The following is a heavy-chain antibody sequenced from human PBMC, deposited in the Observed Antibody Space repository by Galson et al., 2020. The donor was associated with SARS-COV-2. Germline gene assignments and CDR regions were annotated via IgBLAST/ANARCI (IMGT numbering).Heavy chain of an antibody. CDR2: ISTSSSYT. Sequence: NSGGYLRLSCAASGIPFSAYSMNWVRLAPGKGLEWVPSISTSSSYTYYVDSVKGRFSISRDNPRNSLYLQMNSLRAEDTAVYYCARDEGIRGYNYGRLYYGMDVWGQGTTVTVSS. J-gene: IGHJ6*02. V-gene: IGHV3-21*01. CDR1: GIPFSAYS. CDR3: ARDEGIRGYNYGRLYYGMDV. D-gene: IGHD5-18*01.